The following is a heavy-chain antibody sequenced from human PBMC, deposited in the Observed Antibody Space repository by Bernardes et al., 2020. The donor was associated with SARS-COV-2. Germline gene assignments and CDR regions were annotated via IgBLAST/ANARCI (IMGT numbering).Heavy chain of an antibody. V-gene: IGHV4-39*01. Sequence: SETLSLTCTVSGGSISSSSYYWGWIRQPPGKGLEWIGSIYYSGSTYYNPSLKSRVTISIDTSKNQFSLKLSSVTAADTAVYYCARARQVTSGYYATYFDDWGQGTLVTVSS. CDR1: GGSISSSSYY. CDR2: IYYSGST. CDR3: ARARQVTSGYYATYFDD. J-gene: IGHJ4*02. D-gene: IGHD3-22*01.